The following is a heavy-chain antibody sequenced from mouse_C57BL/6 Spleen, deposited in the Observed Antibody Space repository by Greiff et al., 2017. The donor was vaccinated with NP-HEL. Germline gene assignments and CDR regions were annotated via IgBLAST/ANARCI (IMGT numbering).Heavy chain of an antibody. CDR1: GYTFTSYW. J-gene: IGHJ2*01. V-gene: IGHV1-59*01. CDR2: IDPSDSYT. Sequence: QVQLQQPGAELVRPGTSVKLSCKASGYTFTSYWMHWVKQRPGQGLEWIGVIDPSDSYTNYNQKFKGKATLTVDTSSSTAYMQLSSLTSEDSAVYYCARTEDRGFDYWGQGTTLTVSS. CDR3: ARTEDRGFDY. D-gene: IGHD3-1*01.